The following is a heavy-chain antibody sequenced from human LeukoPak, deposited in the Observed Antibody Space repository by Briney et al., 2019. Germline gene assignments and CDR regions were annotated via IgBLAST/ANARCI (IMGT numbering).Heavy chain of an antibody. V-gene: IGHV3-23*01. J-gene: IGHJ4*02. CDR2: ISGSGGST. CDR1: GFTFSSYA. CDR3: AKAKGGSYYYDSSGYPDY. Sequence: TGGSLRLSCAASGFTFSSYAMSWVRQAPGKGLEWVSAISGSGGSTYYADSVKGRFTISRDNSKNTLYLQMNSLRAEDTAVYYCAKAKGGSYYYDSSGYPDYWGQGTLVTVSS. D-gene: IGHD3-22*01.